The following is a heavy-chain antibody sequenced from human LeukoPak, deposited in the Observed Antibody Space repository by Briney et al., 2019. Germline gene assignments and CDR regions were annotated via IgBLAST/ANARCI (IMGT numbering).Heavy chain of an antibody. CDR3: ARSGYYDFWSGYYSGVIYYYYMDV. J-gene: IGHJ6*03. CDR2: IYTSGST. D-gene: IGHD3-3*01. V-gene: IGHV4-4*09. CDR1: GGSISSYY. Sequence: SETLSLTCTVSGGSISSYYWSWIRQPPGKGLEWIGYIYTSGSTNYNPSLKSRVTISVDTSKNQFSLKLSSVTAADTAVYYCARSGYYDFWSGYYSGVIYYYYMDVWGKGTTVTVSS.